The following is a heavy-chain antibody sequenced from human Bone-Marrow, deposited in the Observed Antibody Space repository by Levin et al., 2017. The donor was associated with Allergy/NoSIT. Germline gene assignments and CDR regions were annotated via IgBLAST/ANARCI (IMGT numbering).Heavy chain of an antibody. CDR1: GFTFSSYG. D-gene: IGHD2-21*02. V-gene: IGHV3-30*18. CDR3: ANLIGGDLGSFQRYGMDV. J-gene: IGHJ6*02. CDR2: ISYDGSNK. Sequence: PPGGSLRLSCAASGFTFSSYGMHWVRQAPGKGLEWVAVISYDGSNKYYADSVKGRFTISRDNSKNTLYLQMNSLRAEDTAVYYCANLIGGDLGSFQRYGMDVWGQGTTVTVSS.